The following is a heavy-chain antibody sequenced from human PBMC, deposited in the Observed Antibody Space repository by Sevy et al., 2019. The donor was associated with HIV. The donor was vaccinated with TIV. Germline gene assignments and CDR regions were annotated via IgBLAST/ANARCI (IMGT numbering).Heavy chain of an antibody. V-gene: IGHV3-53*01. CDR3: ARVPFWSGYQAYYYYYYGMDV. CDR2: IYSGGST. CDR1: GFTVSSNY. D-gene: IGHD3-3*01. Sequence: GGSLGLSCAASGFTVSSNYMSWVRQAPGKGLEWVSVIYSGGSTYYADSVKGRFTISRDNSKNTLYLQMNSLRAEDTAVYYCARVPFWSGYQAYYYYYYGMDVWGQGTTVTVSS. J-gene: IGHJ6*02.